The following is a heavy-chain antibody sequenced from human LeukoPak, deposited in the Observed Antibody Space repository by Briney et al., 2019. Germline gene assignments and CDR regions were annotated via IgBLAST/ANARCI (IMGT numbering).Heavy chain of an antibody. CDR2: IIPIFGTA. V-gene: IGHV1-69*13. D-gene: IGHD2-21*02. CDR1: GYTFSSYY. Sequence: SVKVSCKASGYTFSSYYMHWARQAPGQGLEWMGGIIPIFGTANYAQKFQGRVTITADESTSTAYMELSSLRSEDTAVYYCARGGDGAWFDPWGQGTLVTVSS. CDR3: ARGGDGAWFDP. J-gene: IGHJ5*02.